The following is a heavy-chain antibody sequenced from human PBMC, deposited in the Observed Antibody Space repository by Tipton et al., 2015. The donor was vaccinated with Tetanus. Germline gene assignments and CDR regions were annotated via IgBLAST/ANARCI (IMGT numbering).Heavy chain of an antibody. CDR2: IFYAGST. V-gene: IGHV4-61*08. CDR1: GGSVRSGDYY. J-gene: IGHJ4*02. CDR3: ARATEHDIMTGYDN. Sequence: TLSLTCTVSGGSVRSGDYYWTWIRQPPGKGLEWIGYIFYAGSTNSNPSLKSRVTISVDKAKNQFSLKLTSVTAADTAVYYCARATEHDIMTGYDNWGPGTQVTVSS. D-gene: IGHD3-9*01.